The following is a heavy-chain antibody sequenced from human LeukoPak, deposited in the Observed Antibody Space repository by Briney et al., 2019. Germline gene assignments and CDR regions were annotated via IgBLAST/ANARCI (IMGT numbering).Heavy chain of an antibody. CDR1: GFTVSSNY. V-gene: IGHV3-53*01. CDR2: LYTGGRT. Sequence: QTGGSLRLSCAASGFTVSSNYMSWVRQAPGKGLEWVSVLYTGGRTYYADSVKGRFTISRDNSKNTLYLQLNSLRAEDTAVYYCARVYYGSGSLHYYYYYMDVWGKGTTVTISS. CDR3: ARVYYGSGSLHYYYYYMDV. D-gene: IGHD3-10*01. J-gene: IGHJ6*03.